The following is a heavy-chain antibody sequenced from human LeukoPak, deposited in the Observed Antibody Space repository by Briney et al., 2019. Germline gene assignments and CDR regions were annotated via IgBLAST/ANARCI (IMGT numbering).Heavy chain of an antibody. CDR3: ARGRHDITMIVVVMTSVSYYLDV. CDR1: GGSFSGYH. J-gene: IGHJ6*03. V-gene: IGHV4-34*01. D-gene: IGHD3-22*01. CDR2: INPSGST. Sequence: SETLSLTCAVYGGSFSGYHWTWIRQSPGKGLEWIGDINPSGSTYYNPSLKSRLTISGDTSKNQFSLKLRSVTAADTAVYYCARGRHDITMIVVVMTSVSYYLDVWGKGTTVTVS.